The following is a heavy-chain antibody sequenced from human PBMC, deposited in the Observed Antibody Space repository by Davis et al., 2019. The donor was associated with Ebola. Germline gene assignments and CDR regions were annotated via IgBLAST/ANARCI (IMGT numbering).Heavy chain of an antibody. Sequence: ASVKVSCKASGYTFTSYAMHWVRQAPGQRLEWMGWINAGNGNTKYSQKFQGRVTITRDTSASTVYMELSSLRSEDTAVYYCAREGNYYDSAFDIWGQGTMVTVSS. V-gene: IGHV1-3*01. CDR2: INAGNGNT. D-gene: IGHD3-22*01. CDR3: AREGNYYDSAFDI. J-gene: IGHJ3*02. CDR1: GYTFTSYA.